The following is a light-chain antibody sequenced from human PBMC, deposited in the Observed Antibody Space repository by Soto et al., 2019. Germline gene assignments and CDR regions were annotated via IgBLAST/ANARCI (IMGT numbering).Light chain of an antibody. V-gene: IGKV1-39*01. CDR2: GAS. CDR1: QNIRQF. J-gene: IGKJ2*01. CDR3: QHSFSNPYT. Sequence: DIQMTQSPSSLSASVGDRVTITCRTSQNIRQFLNWYQHKPGTAPKLLIYGASSLQSGVPSRFSGIGSGTDFTLTINSLQPEDFATYYCQHSFSNPYTFGQGTKLEI.